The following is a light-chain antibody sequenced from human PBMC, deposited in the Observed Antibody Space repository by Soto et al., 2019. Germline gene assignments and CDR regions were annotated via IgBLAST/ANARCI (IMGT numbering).Light chain of an antibody. CDR3: SSYTTSSSYV. Sequence: QSALTQPASVSGSPGQSSTISCTGTSSDVGGYIYLSWYQQHPGKAPKLLIYDVTSRPSGVSYRFSGSKSGNTASLTISGLQAEDEADYYCSSYTTSSSYVFGTGTKVTVL. V-gene: IGLV2-14*01. J-gene: IGLJ1*01. CDR2: DVT. CDR1: SSDVGGYIY.